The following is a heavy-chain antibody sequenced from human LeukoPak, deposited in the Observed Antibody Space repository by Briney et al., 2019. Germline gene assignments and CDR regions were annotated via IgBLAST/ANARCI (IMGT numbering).Heavy chain of an antibody. D-gene: IGHD5-18*01. Sequence: SETLSLTCAVYGGSFSGYYWNWIRQPPGKGLEWIGEINHSGSTNYNPSLKSRVTISVDTSKKQISLKLSSVTAADTAVYYCGRNHPPRGYNYGYGYWGQGTLVTVSS. V-gene: IGHV4-34*01. CDR2: INHSGST. CDR1: GGSFSGYY. CDR3: GRNHPPRGYNYGYGY. J-gene: IGHJ4*02.